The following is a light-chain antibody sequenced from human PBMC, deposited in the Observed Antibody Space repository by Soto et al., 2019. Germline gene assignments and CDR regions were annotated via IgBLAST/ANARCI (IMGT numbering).Light chain of an antibody. CDR2: SAS. Sequence: DIQMTQSPSTLSASLGDRVTITCRASQSISTWLAWYQQKPGKAPKLLIYSASDLESGVPSRFSGSGFGTEFTPTITSLQPDDFATYYCQQYNSYSTFGPATFGQGTKVDIK. V-gene: IGKV1-5*03. CDR1: QSISTW. J-gene: IGKJ1*01. CDR3: QQYNSYSTFGPAT.